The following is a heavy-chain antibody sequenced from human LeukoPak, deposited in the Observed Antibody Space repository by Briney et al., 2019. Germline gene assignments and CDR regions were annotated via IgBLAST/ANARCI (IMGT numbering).Heavy chain of an antibody. V-gene: IGHV3-48*01. J-gene: IGHJ4*02. CDR3: TRVLYSSAWYGDHY. CDR2: ISSSSTTI. Sequence: GGSLRLSCAASGFTFSSYSMNWVRQAPGKGLEWLSYISSSSTTIYYADSVQGRFTISRDNAKNSLYLQMNSLRAEDTAVYYCTRVLYSSAWYGDHYWGQGALVTVSS. CDR1: GFTFSSYS. D-gene: IGHD6-19*01.